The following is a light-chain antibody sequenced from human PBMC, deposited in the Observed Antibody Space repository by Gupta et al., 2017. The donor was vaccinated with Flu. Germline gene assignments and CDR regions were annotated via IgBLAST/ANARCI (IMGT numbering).Light chain of an antibody. CDR1: QNIANY. V-gene: IGKV1-39*01. Sequence: DIQVTQSPSSLSASIGDRVTITCRASQNIANYLNWYQQKAGQAPKLLIFTTSKLQSGVPSRFTGSGSGTNFTLTISRLQPEDFATYYCQHRDHIPCTFGQGTKVDIK. CDR3: QHRDHIPCT. CDR2: TTS. J-gene: IGKJ2*02.